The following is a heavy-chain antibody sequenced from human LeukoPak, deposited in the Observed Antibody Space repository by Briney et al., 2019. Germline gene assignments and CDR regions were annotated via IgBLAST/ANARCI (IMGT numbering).Heavy chain of an antibody. CDR2: ISSNGDRT. V-gene: IGHV3-64*01. J-gene: IGHJ4*02. CDR1: GFTFTRFA. CDR3: ARMDDYTNYYFDY. D-gene: IGHD4-11*01. Sequence: GGSLRLSCAASGFTFTRFAMYWVRQAPGKGLEFVSAISSNGDRTYYARSVKDRFTISRDNAKNTVDLQMGSLRPEDMGVYYCARMDDYTNYYFDYWGQGTVVTVSS.